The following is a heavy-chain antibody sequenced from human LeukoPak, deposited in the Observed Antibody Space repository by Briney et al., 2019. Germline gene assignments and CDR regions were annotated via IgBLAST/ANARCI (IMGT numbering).Heavy chain of an antibody. CDR2: IYYSGST. CDR3: ARVTFGGIIVMRFDY. CDR1: GGSISSSSYY. Sequence: SETLSLTCTVSGGSISSSSYYWGGIRPPPGKGLEWIGSIYYSGSTYYNPSLKSRATISVDTSKNQFSLNLSSVPAADTAVYYCARVTFGGIIVMRFDYWGQGTLVTVSS. V-gene: IGHV4-39*07. D-gene: IGHD3-16*02. J-gene: IGHJ4*02.